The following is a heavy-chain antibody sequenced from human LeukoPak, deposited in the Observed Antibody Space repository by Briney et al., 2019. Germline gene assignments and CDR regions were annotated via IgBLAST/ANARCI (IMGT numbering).Heavy chain of an antibody. Sequence: ASVKVSCKASGYTFTSYGISWVRQAPGQGLEWMGWINPNSGGTNYAQKFQGRVTMTRDTSISTAYMELSRLRSDDTAVYYCARVGDLYDSSGYEFDPWGQGTLVTVSS. CDR3: ARVGDLYDSSGYEFDP. J-gene: IGHJ5*02. V-gene: IGHV1-2*02. CDR1: GYTFTSYG. CDR2: INPNSGGT. D-gene: IGHD3-22*01.